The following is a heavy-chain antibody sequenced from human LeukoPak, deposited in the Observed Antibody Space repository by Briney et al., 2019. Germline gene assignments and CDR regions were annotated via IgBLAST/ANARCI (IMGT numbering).Heavy chain of an antibody. Sequence: GGSLRLSCAASGFTFSSYAMSWVRQAPGKGLEGVSVISGGGVSTYYADSVKGRFTVSRDNSKNTLYLQMNGLRAEDTALYYCAKSSDVGYSNGWYNGLDIWGQGTPVTVSS. CDR3: AKSSDVGYSNGWYNGLDI. V-gene: IGHV3-23*01. CDR2: ISGGGVST. D-gene: IGHD6-19*01. J-gene: IGHJ3*02. CDR1: GFTFSSYA.